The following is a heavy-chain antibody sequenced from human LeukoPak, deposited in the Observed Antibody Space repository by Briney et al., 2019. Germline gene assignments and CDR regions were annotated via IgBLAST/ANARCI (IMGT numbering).Heavy chain of an antibody. CDR1: GFTFSSYG. J-gene: IGHJ4*02. CDR2: ISYDGSKK. V-gene: IGHV3-30*18. CDR3: AKDSYYDSSGYYSVFDY. Sequence: GGSLRLSCAASGFTFSSYGMHWVRQAPGKGLEWVSVISYDGSKKYHADSVKGRFTISRDNSKNTLYLQMNSLRAEDTAVYYCAKDSYYDSSGYYSVFDYWGQGTLVTVSS. D-gene: IGHD3-22*01.